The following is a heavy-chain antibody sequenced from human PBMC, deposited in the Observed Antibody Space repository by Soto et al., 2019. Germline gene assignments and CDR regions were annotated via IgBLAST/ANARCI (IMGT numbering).Heavy chain of an antibody. CDR2: IVPIVGTT. J-gene: IGHJ4*02. CDR1: GGTFSSYA. Sequence: QVQLVQSGAEVRQPASSVKVSCKTSGGTFSSYAISCVRQAPGQGLEWMGGIVPIVGTTTYAQKFQGRVTITADEATSTAYMQLSRLRSDDTAVYYCVRVVAIPGYPDHWGQGTLVTVSS. V-gene: IGHV1-69*12. CDR3: VRVVAIPGYPDH. D-gene: IGHD5-12*01.